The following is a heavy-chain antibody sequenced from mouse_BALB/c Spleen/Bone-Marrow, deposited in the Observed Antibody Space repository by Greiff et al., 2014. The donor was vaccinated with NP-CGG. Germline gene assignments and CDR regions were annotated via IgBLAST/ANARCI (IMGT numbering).Heavy chain of an antibody. CDR3: ARDGYGNSD. D-gene: IGHD1-1*01. CDR1: GFTFSTYA. CDR2: ISSGGSYT. Sequence: EVQLVESGGGLVKPGGSLKLSCAASGFTFSTYAMSWVRQSPEKRLEWVAEISSGGSYTCYPDTVTGRFTISRDNAKNTLYLEMSSLRSEDTAMYYCARDGYGNSDWGQGTLVTVSA. J-gene: IGHJ3*01. V-gene: IGHV5-9-4*01.